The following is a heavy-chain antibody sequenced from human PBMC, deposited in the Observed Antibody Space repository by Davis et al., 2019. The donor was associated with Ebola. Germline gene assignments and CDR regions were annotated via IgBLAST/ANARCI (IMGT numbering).Heavy chain of an antibody. V-gene: IGHV3-33*08. CDR1: EFTFSSYA. Sequence: GESLKISCAASEFTFSSYAMSWVRQAPGKGLEWVAVIWYDGSNKYYADSVKGRFTISRDNSKNTLYLQMNSLRAEDTAVYYCAREMVRYYYGMDVWGQGTTVTVSS. D-gene: IGHD2-8*01. CDR2: IWYDGSNK. CDR3: AREMVRYYYGMDV. J-gene: IGHJ6*02.